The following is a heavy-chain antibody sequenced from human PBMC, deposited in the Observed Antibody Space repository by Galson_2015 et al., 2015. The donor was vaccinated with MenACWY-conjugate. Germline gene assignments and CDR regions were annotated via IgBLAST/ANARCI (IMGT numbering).Heavy chain of an antibody. CDR1: GFTFSSYW. J-gene: IGHJ4*02. CDR3: ARDPNDYSSGLMYYFDY. V-gene: IGHV3-7*03. CDR2: IKQDGSEK. Sequence: SLRLSCAASGFTFSSYWMSWVRQAPGKGLEWVANIKQDGSEKYYVDSVKGRFTISRDNAKNSLYLQMNSLRAEDTAVYYCARDPNDYSSGLMYYFDYWGQGTLVTVSS. D-gene: IGHD6-19*01.